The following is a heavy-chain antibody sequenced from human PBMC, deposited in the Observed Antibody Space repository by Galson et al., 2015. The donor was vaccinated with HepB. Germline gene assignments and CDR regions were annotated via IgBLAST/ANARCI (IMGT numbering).Heavy chain of an antibody. CDR2: IIPIFGTA. Sequence: SVKVSCKASGGTFSNYDISWVRQAPGQGLEWMGGIIPIFGTANYAQKFQGRVTITADESTSTAYMELSSLRSEDTAVYYCASTTVTTFDYWGQGTLVTVSS. J-gene: IGHJ4*02. V-gene: IGHV1-69*13. D-gene: IGHD4-17*01. CDR1: GGTFSNYD. CDR3: ASTTVTTFDY.